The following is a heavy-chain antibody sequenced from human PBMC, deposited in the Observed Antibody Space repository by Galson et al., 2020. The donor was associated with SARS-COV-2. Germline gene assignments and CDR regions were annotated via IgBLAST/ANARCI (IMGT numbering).Heavy chain of an antibody. CDR2: IYSDDDK. D-gene: IGHD4-17*01. CDR1: GFSLSTSGVG. CDR3: AHRPNPMTTVTASINYFDL. J-gene: IGHJ4*02. V-gene: IGHV2-5*02. Sequence: KMSGPTLVNPTQTLTLTCTFSGFSLSTSGVGVGWIRHPPGKALQWLAVIYSDDDKRYNPSLKSRLTITKDTSKNQVVLRITNMNPVDTATYYCAHRPNPMTTVTASINYFDLWGQGTLVTVSS.